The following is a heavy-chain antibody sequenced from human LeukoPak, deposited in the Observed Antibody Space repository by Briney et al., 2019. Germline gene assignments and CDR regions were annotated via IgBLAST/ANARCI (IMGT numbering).Heavy chain of an antibody. D-gene: IGHD3-22*01. J-gene: IGHJ4*02. CDR2: INHSGST. V-gene: IGHV4-34*01. CDR3: ARAYCYDSSGYYWGGYYFDY. Sequence: SETLSLTCAVYGGSFRGYYWSWIRQPPGKGLEWIGEINHSGSTNYNPSLKSRVTISVDTSKNQFSLKLSSVTAADTAVYYCARAYCYDSSGYYWGGYYFDYWGQGTLVTVSS. CDR1: GGSFRGYY.